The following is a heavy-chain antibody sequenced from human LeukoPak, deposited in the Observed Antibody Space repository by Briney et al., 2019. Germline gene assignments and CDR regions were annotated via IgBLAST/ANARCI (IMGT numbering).Heavy chain of an antibody. CDR2: INRNGDII. Sequence: GGSLRLSCEASGFTFSKYGMSWVRQFPGKRPEWVATINRNGDIIDYGDSMKGRFTISRDNAKNFVYLQMNSLRVDDTAWYHCAKDTDTGGINGYDPWGQGTLVTVSS. CDR3: AKDTDTGGINGYDP. V-gene: IGHV3-20*01. D-gene: IGHD7-27*01. CDR1: GFTFSKYG. J-gene: IGHJ5*02.